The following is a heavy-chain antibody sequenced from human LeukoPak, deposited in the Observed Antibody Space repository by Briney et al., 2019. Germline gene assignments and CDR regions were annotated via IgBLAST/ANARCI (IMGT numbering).Heavy chain of an antibody. J-gene: IGHJ4*02. CDR1: GFTFSSYG. CDR3: AKDRGSSSWYDFDY. D-gene: IGHD6-13*01. CDR2: IWYDGSNK. V-gene: IGHV3-33*06. Sequence: GGSLRLSCAASGFTFSSYGMHWVRQAPGKGLEWVAVIWYDGSNKYYADSVKGRFTISRDNSKNTLYLQMNSLRAEDTAVYYCAKDRGSSSWYDFDYWGQGTLVTVSS.